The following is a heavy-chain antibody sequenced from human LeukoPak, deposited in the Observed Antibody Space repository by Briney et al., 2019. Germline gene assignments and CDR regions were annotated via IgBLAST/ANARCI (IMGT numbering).Heavy chain of an antibody. D-gene: IGHD6-19*01. CDR1: GFTFSGSA. CDR3: TRLRSGGDY. CDR2: IRSKANSYAT. Sequence: GGSLRLSCAASGFTFSGSAMHWVRQASGKGLEWVGRIRSKANSYATAYAASVEGRFTISRDDSKNTAYLQMNSLKTEDTAVYYCTRLRSGGDYWGQGTLVTVSS. J-gene: IGHJ4*02. V-gene: IGHV3-73*01.